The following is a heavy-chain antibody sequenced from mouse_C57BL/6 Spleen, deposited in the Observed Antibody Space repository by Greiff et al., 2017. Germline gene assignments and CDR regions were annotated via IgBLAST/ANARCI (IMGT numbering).Heavy chain of an antibody. CDR1: GYTFTTYP. Sequence: VQLQQPGAELVKPGASVKMSCKASGYTFTTYPIEWMKQNPGKSLEWIGNFHPYNDDTKYNEKFKGKATLTVERSSSTVYLELSRLTSGDSAVYYCARRTGTRMGYFDYWGKGTTLTVSS. CDR2: FHPYNDDT. V-gene: IGHV1-47*01. J-gene: IGHJ2*01. CDR3: ARRTGTRMGYFDY. D-gene: IGHD4-1*01.